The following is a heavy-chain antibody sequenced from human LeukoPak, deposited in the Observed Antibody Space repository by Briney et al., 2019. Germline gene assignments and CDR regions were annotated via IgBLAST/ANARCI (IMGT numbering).Heavy chain of an antibody. CDR2: INPNTGVT. J-gene: IGHJ6*02. V-gene: IGHV1-2*02. Sequence: ASVKVSCTASGYTFTVYYMHWVRQAPGQGLEWMGWINPNTGVTNYAQKFQGRVTLTRDTSIITAYMELTRLRSDDSAVYYCARDRTTVTTGYYGMDAWGQGTTLTVSS. D-gene: IGHD4-17*01. CDR3: ARDRTTVTTGYYGMDA. CDR1: GYTFTVYY.